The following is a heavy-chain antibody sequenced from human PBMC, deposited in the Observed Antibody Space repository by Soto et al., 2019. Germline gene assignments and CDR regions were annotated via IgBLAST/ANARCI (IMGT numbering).Heavy chain of an antibody. D-gene: IGHD3-10*01. Sequence: EVQLVESGGGLVQPGRSLRLSCAASGFTFDDYAMHWVRQAPGKGLEWVSGISWNSGSIGYADSVKGRFTISRDKAKNSLYLQMNSLRAEDTALYYCAKDGRWFGELSNYFDYWGQGTLVTVSS. CDR1: GFTFDDYA. V-gene: IGHV3-9*01. CDR3: AKDGRWFGELSNYFDY. CDR2: ISWNSGSI. J-gene: IGHJ4*02.